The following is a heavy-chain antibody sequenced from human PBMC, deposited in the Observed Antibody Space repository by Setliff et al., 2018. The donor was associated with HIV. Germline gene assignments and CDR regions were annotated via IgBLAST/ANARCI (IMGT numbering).Heavy chain of an antibody. J-gene: IGHJ6*02. CDR2: INQDGSEK. D-gene: IGHD3-10*01. CDR3: TRKLRPGHGMDV. Sequence: PGGSLRLSCAASGFTFTSYWMIWVRQAPGKGLEWVANINQDGSEKNYVDSVKGRFTISRDNAKNSLYLQMDSLRVEDTTVYYCTRKLRPGHGMDVWGQGTTVTAP. V-gene: IGHV3-7*01. CDR1: GFTFTSYW.